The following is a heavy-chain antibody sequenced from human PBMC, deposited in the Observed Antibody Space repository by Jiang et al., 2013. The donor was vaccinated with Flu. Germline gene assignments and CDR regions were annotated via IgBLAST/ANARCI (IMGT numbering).Heavy chain of an antibody. Sequence: SGYTFTSYYMHWVRQAPGQGLEWMGIINPSGGSTSYAQKFQGRVTMTRDTSTSTVYMELSSLRSEDTAVYYCARDHQTDDAFDIWGQGTMVTVSS. CDR1: GYTFTSYY. CDR2: INPSGGST. J-gene: IGHJ3*02. V-gene: IGHV1-46*01. CDR3: ARDHQTDDAFDI.